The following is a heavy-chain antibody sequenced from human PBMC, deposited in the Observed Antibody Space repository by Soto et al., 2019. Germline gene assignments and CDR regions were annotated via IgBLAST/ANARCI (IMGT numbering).Heavy chain of an antibody. Sequence: QVQLVQSGAEVKKPGSSVKVSCKASGGTFSSYAISWVRQAPGQGLEWMGGIIPIFGTANYAKTFQGRVTITADESTSTAYMVLSSLRSEDTAVYYCASPHGYSDSSGSESDDAFDIWGQGTMVTVSS. J-gene: IGHJ3*02. CDR3: ASPHGYSDSSGSESDDAFDI. D-gene: IGHD3-22*01. CDR2: IIPIFGTA. V-gene: IGHV1-69*01. CDR1: GGTFSSYA.